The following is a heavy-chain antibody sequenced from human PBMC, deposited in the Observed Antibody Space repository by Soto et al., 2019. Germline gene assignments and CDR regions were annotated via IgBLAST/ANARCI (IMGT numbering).Heavy chain of an antibody. Sequence: GGSLRLSCAASGFTFSNAWMNWVRQAPGKGLEWVGRIKSKTDGGTTDYAAPVKGRFTISRDDSKNTLYLQMNSLRAEDTAVYYCVRESSPGWGIQLWPDAFDIWGQGTMVTVSS. CDR3: VRESSPGWGIQLWPDAFDI. CDR1: GFTFSNAW. CDR2: IKSKTDGGTT. V-gene: IGHV3-15*07. D-gene: IGHD5-18*01. J-gene: IGHJ3*02.